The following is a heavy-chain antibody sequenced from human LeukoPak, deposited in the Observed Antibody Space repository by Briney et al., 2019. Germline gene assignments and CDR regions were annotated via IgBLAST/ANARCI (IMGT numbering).Heavy chain of an antibody. Sequence: SETLSLTCTVSGGSISSYYWSWIRQPAGKGLEWIGRIYTSGSTNYNPSLKSRVTMSVDASKYPFSLKRSSVTAADTAVYYCARDRSPYNWNGEDAFDIWGQGTMVTVSS. CDR3: ARDRSPYNWNGEDAFDI. V-gene: IGHV4-4*07. J-gene: IGHJ3*02. CDR2: IYTSGST. CDR1: GGSISSYY. D-gene: IGHD1-1*01.